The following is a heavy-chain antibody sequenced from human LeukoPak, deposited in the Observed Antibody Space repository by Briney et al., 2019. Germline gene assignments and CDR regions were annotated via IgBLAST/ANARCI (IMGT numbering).Heavy chain of an antibody. Sequence: PSETLSLTCTVSGGSISSSSYYWGWIRQPPGKGLEWIGYIYYSGSTNYNPSLKSRVTISVDTSKNQFSLKLSSVTAADTAVYYCARDGCSSTSCVSSWFDPWGQGTLVTVSS. D-gene: IGHD2-2*01. CDR2: IYYSGST. CDR1: GGSISSSSYY. J-gene: IGHJ5*02. CDR3: ARDGCSSTSCVSSWFDP. V-gene: IGHV4-61*01.